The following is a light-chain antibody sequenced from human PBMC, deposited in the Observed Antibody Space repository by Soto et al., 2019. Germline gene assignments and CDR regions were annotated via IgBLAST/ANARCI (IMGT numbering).Light chain of an antibody. V-gene: IGKV3-20*01. J-gene: IGKJ1*01. CDR3: QQYGSSRT. Sequence: EILLTQSPGTLSLSPGDRATLYCRASQSVSSSYLAWYQQKPGEAPRLLIYGASSRATGIPDRLSGSGSGTLFTLTISRLEPEDFAVYYCQQYGSSRTFGQGTKVDIK. CDR2: GAS. CDR1: QSVSSSY.